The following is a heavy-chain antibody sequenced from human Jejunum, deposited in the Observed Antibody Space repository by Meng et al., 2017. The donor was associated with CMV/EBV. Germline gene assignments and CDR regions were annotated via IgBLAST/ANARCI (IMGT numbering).Heavy chain of an antibody. Sequence: GFTFSSYSMCWVRQAPGKGLEWVSYTSSTGRTIYYADSVKGRFTISRDIPKNSLYLQMNSLRAEDTAVYYCVRVQTRQLAEAFDYWGQGTLVTVSS. CDR2: TSSTGRTI. J-gene: IGHJ4*02. CDR3: VRVQTRQLAEAFDY. D-gene: IGHD1-1*01. V-gene: IGHV3-48*04. CDR1: GFTFSSYS.